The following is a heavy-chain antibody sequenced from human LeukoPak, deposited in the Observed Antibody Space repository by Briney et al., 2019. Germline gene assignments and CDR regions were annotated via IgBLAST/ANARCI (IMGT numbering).Heavy chain of an antibody. D-gene: IGHD2-2*01. J-gene: IGHJ3*02. CDR2: LYTSGST. CDR1: GSIIGYY. Sequence: PSETLSLTCTASGSIIGYYWSWIRQPPGKGLEWIGYLYTSGSTNYNPSLKSRVTISVDTSKNQFSLDLSSMTAADTAVYYCARQKCTSTSCLTKNAFDIWGQGTMVTVSS. CDR3: ARQKCTSTSCLTKNAFDI. V-gene: IGHV4-4*09.